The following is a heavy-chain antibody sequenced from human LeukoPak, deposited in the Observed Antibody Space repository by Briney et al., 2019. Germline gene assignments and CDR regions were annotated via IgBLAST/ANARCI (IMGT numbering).Heavy chain of an antibody. V-gene: IGHV4-34*01. CDR2: IYHSGST. CDR3: ARSPHDYGDEGNWFDP. J-gene: IGHJ5*02. Sequence: PSETLSLTCAVYGGSFSGYYWSWIRQPPGKGLEWIGEIYHSGSTNYNPSLKSRVTISVDKSKNQFSLKLSSVTAADTAVYYCARSPHDYGDEGNWFDPWGQGTLVTVSS. D-gene: IGHD4-17*01. CDR1: GGSFSGYY.